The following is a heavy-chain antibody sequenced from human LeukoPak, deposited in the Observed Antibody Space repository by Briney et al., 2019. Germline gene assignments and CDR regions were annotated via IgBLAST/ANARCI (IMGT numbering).Heavy chain of an antibody. D-gene: IGHD2-2*01. J-gene: IGHJ4*02. Sequence: GGSLRLSCATSGFPFSDLSMSWVRQAPGKGLEWISTTNSCGSSTDYAESVKGRFTISRDNSKNTLYLQMSSLRVEDTAMYYCAKQSYARSLGEGGPGTLVTVSS. CDR2: TNSCGSST. V-gene: IGHV3-23*01. CDR3: AKQSYARSLGE. CDR1: GFPFSDLS.